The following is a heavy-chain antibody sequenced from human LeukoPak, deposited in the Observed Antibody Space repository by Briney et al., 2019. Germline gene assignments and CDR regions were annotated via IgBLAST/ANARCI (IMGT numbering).Heavy chain of an antibody. D-gene: IGHD3-3*01. CDR1: GFDFSSNW. J-gene: IGHJ4*02. Sequence: GGSLRLSCAAPGFDFSSNWMHWVRHAPGQGLVWVSRIKGDGISTNYADSVKGRFTISRDIAKNTLYLQMNSLRAEDTGVYYCAKDHYWSIDYWGRGTLVTVSS. V-gene: IGHV3-74*01. CDR2: IKGDGIST. CDR3: AKDHYWSIDY.